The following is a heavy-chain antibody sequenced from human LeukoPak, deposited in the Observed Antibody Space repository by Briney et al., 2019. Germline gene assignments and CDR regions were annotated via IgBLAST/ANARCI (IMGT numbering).Heavy chain of an antibody. CDR2: ISYDGRNN. CDR1: GFNFSSYG. Sequence: GGSLRLSCAASGFNFSSYGMHWVRQAPGKGLGWVAVISYDGRNNYYGDSVKGRFTISRDNSKNTLYLQMNSLRAEDTAVYYCAKEGQWTYYFDYWGQGTLVTVSS. D-gene: IGHD6-19*01. V-gene: IGHV3-30*18. CDR3: AKEGQWTYYFDY. J-gene: IGHJ4*02.